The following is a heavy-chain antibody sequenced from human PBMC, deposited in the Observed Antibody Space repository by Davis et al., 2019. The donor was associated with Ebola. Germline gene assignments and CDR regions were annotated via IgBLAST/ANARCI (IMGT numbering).Heavy chain of an antibody. Sequence: AASVKVSCKASGYTFTSYDINWVRQAPGQGLEWMGWINTNTGDPTYAQGFTGRFVFSLDTSVSTAYLQISSLKAEDTAVYYCARCEENPDTTMVSCFDYWGQGTLVTVSS. D-gene: IGHD5-18*01. CDR2: INTNTGDP. CDR3: ARCEENPDTTMVSCFDY. V-gene: IGHV7-4-1*02. J-gene: IGHJ4*02. CDR1: GYTFTSYD.